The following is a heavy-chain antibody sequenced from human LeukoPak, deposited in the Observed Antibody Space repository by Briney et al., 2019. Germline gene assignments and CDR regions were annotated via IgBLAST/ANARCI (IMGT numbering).Heavy chain of an antibody. CDR2: IYYSGST. D-gene: IGHD3-22*01. Sequence: PSETLSLTCTVSGGSISSTSYYWGRIRQPPGKGLEWIGSIYYSGSTYYNPSLKSRVTISVDTSKNQFSLKLSSVTAADTAVYYCASSPREMDYYDSSGYPAPFDYWGQGTLVTVSS. J-gene: IGHJ4*02. CDR3: ASSPREMDYYDSSGYPAPFDY. CDR1: GGSISSTSYY. V-gene: IGHV4-39*01.